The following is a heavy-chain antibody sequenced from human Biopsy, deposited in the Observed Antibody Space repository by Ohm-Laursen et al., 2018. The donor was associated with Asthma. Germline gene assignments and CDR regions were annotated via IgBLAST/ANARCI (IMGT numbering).Heavy chain of an antibody. CDR2: ISYTGSA. J-gene: IGHJ2*01. CDR1: GGSMSSSSYY. V-gene: IGHV4-39*02. Sequence: SETLSLTCTVSGGSMSSSSYYWGWIRQPPGKGLEWMGSISYTGSAYHNPSLKSRVTISADTSKNHFSLKVTSVTAADTAVYYCARAVSGSSYWYFDLWGRGDLVTVSS. D-gene: IGHD6-13*01. CDR3: ARAVSGSSYWYFDL.